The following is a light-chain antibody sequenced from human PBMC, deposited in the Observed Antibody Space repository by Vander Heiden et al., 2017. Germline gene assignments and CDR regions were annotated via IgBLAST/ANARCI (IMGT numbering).Light chain of an antibody. CDR3: MQALQTPRT. CDR1: QSLLHSNGYNY. Sequence: IVWTQSPPSLPVPPGEPASISCRSSQSLLHSNGYNYLDWYLQKPGQSPQLLIYLGSNRASGVPDRFSGSGSGTDFTLKISRVEAEDVGVYYCMQALQTPRTFGQGTKVEIK. J-gene: IGKJ1*01. V-gene: IGKV2-28*01. CDR2: LGS.